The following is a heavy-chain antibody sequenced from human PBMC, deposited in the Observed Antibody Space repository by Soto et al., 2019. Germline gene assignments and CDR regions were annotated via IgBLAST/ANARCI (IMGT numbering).Heavy chain of an antibody. Sequence: SLRLSCAASGFSFDDYAMHWVRQAPGKGLEWVSGISWNSGSIGHADSVKGRFTISRDNAKNSLYLQMNSLRAEDTALYYCAAGYDCWSSTNGYYHGHYWGQGTLVTVSS. CDR2: ISWNSGSI. CDR3: AAGYDCWSSTNGYYHGHY. V-gene: IGHV3-9*01. CDR1: GFSFDDYA. J-gene: IGHJ4*02. D-gene: IGHD2-8*01.